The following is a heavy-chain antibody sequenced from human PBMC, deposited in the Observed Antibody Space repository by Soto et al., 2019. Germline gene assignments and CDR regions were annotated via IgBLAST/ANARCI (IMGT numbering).Heavy chain of an antibody. V-gene: IGHV4-31*03. Sequence: PSETLSLTCTVSGGSISSGGYYWSWIRQHPGKGLEWIGYIYYSGSTYYNPSLKSRVTISVDTSKNQFSLKLSSVTAADTSVYYCARDRDSGWFDAFDIWGQGTMVTVSS. CDR3: ARDRDSGWFDAFDI. CDR1: GGSISSGGYY. D-gene: IGHD6-19*01. J-gene: IGHJ3*02. CDR2: IYYSGST.